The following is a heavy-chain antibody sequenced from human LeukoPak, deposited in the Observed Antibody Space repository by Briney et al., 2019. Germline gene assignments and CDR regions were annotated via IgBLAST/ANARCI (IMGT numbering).Heavy chain of an antibody. D-gene: IGHD1-26*01. Sequence: GGSLRLSCAASGFTFSSYSMNWVRQAPGKGLEWVSYISSGGSTIYYADSVKGRFTISRDNAKNSLYLQMNSLRAEDTAVYYCARVGAIVGAYYYYYGMDVWGQGTTVTVSS. CDR2: ISSGGSTI. CDR3: ARVGAIVGAYYYYYGMDV. V-gene: IGHV3-48*04. J-gene: IGHJ6*02. CDR1: GFTFSSYS.